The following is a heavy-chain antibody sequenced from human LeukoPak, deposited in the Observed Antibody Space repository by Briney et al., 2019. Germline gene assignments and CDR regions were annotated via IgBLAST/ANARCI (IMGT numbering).Heavy chain of an antibody. J-gene: IGHJ4*02. CDR3: AREARPGYSYGTLDY. D-gene: IGHD5-18*01. CDR2: IYYSGST. Sequence: PSETLSLTCTVSGGSISSYYWSWIRQPSGKGLEWIGYIYYSGSTNYNPSLKSRVTISVDTSKNQFSLKLSSVTAADTAVYYCAREARPGYSYGTLDYWGQGTLVTVSS. CDR1: GGSISSYY. V-gene: IGHV4-59*01.